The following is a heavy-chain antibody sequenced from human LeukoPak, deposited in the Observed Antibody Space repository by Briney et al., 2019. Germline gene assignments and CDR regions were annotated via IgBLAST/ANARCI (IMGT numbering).Heavy chain of an antibody. CDR3: ATGIAAAGTYYYGMDV. Sequence: SETLSLTCTVSGGSISSYYWSWIRQPAGKGLEWIGRIYTSGSTNYNPSLKSRVTMSVDTSKNQFSLKLSSVTAADTAVYYCATGIAAAGTYYYGMDVWGQGTTVTVSS. V-gene: IGHV4-4*07. J-gene: IGHJ6*02. CDR2: IYTSGST. CDR1: GGSISSYY. D-gene: IGHD6-13*01.